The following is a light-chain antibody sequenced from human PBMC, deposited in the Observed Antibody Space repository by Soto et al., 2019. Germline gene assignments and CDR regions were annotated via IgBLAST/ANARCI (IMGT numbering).Light chain of an antibody. J-gene: IGLJ1*01. CDR1: SRDVGYYNY. V-gene: IGLV2-11*01. CDR3: CSYTGASTLYV. Sequence: QAALTQPRSVFGSPGQSVTISCTGTSRDVGYYNYVSWYQQHPGKAPKLLIYDVSRRPSGVPDRFSGTKSGNTASLTISGLQAEDETDYYCCSYTGASTLYVFGTGTKLTVL. CDR2: DVS.